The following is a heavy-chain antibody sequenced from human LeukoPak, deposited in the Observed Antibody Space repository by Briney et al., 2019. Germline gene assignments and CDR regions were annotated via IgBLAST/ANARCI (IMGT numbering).Heavy chain of an antibody. CDR1: GYTFTGYY. J-gene: IGHJ5*02. V-gene: IGHV1-2*02. Sequence: ASVKVSCKASGYTFTGYYMHWVRQAPGQGLEWMGWINPNSGGTNYAQKLQGRVTMTTDTSTSTAYMELRSLRSDDTAVYYCARDDRTNQRKRFLEWSKRPWFDPWGQGTLVTVSS. CDR3: ARDDRTNQRKRFLEWSKRPWFDP. D-gene: IGHD3-3*01. CDR2: INPNSGGT.